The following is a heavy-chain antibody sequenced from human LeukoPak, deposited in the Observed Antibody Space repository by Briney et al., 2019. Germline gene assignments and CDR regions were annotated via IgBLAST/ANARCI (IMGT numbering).Heavy chain of an antibody. CDR1: AFTLCDFY. CDR2: ISNVGLTT. V-gene: IGHV3-11*01. J-gene: IGHJ4*02. D-gene: IGHD2-21*02. Sequence: KSGGSLRLSCTASAFTLCDFYMSWIRQAPGKGLEWIAYISNVGLTTYYAESVKGRFTISRDNAKNSLYLQMNSLRAEDTAVYYCACDFRYLGHDFWGQGTLVTVSS. CDR3: ACDFRYLGHDF.